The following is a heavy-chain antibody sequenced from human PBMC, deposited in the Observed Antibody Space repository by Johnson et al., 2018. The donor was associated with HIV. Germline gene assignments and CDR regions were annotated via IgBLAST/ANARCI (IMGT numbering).Heavy chain of an antibody. V-gene: IGHV3-30-3*01. CDR3: AKGGDTTGYDSFDV. D-gene: IGHD1-26*01. J-gene: IGHJ3*01. Sequence: QVQLVESGGGVGQPGRSLRLICAASGFTVSSFGMEWVRQAPGKGLEGVAVISYEGSNKNYVESVKGRFTVSRDNSKNSLYLQMNSLRTEDTALYYCAKGGDTTGYDSFDVWGQGTVVTVSS. CDR2: ISYEGSNK. CDR1: GFTVSSFG.